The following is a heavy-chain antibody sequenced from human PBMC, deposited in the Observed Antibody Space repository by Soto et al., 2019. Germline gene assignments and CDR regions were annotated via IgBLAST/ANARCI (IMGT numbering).Heavy chain of an antibody. CDR2: INANSGGT. J-gene: IGHJ1*01. D-gene: IGHD2-21*02. Sequence: GASVKVSCKASGYTFTGYYMHWVRQAPGQGLEWMGWINANSGGTNYAQKFQGRVTMTRDTSISTAYMELSRLRSDDTAVYYCARAHNLSADGGDRSIQHWGQGTLVTVSS. V-gene: IGHV1-2*02. CDR1: GYTFTGYY. CDR3: ARAHNLSADGGDRSIQH.